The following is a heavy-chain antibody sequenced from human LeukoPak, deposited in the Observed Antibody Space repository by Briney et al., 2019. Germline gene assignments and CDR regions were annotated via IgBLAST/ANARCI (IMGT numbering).Heavy chain of an antibody. CDR1: GFTVSSNY. D-gene: IGHD5-24*01. J-gene: IGHJ4*02. Sequence: PGGSLRLSCAASGFTVSSNYMSWVRQAPGKGLEWVSVIYSGGSTYYADSVKGRFTISRDNSKNTLYLQMNSLRAEDTAVYYCARVVEMATMPDFWGQGTLVTVSS. CDR3: ARVVEMATMPDF. V-gene: IGHV3-53*01. CDR2: IYSGGST.